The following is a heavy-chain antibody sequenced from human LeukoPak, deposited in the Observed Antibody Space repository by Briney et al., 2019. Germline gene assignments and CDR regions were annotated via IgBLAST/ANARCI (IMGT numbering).Heavy chain of an antibody. CDR1: GYTFTSYD. V-gene: IGHV1-8*01. CDR2: MNPNSGNT. Sequence: APVKVSCKASGYTFTSYDINWVRQATGQGLEWMGWMNPNSGNTGYAQKFQGRVTMTRNTSISTAYMELSSLRSEDTAVYYCARVSSGYYDFWSGYRTYGMDVWGQGTTVTVSS. J-gene: IGHJ6*02. CDR3: ARVSSGYYDFWSGYRTYGMDV. D-gene: IGHD3-3*01.